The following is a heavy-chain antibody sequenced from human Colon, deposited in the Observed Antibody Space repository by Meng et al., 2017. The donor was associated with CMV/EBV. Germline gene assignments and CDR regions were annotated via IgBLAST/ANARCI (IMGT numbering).Heavy chain of an antibody. CDR1: GFTFSTYD. D-gene: IGHD2-21*01. J-gene: IGHJ6*02. V-gene: IGHV3-13*01. Sequence: GESLKISCTASGFTFSTYDFHWVRQPTGKGLEWVSSIGTVGDTYSIGSVKGRFIISRDASTNTLYLQMNSLRAEDSAVYYCARGGDYYGMDVWGQGTTVTVSS. CDR3: ARGGDYYGMDV. CDR2: IGTVGDT.